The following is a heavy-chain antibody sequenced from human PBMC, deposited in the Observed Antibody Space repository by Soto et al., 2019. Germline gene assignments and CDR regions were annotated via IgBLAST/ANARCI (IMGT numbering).Heavy chain of an antibody. CDR2: ISSSSSTI. CDR1: GFTFSSYS. V-gene: IGHV3-48*02. Sequence: GGSLRLSCAASGFTFSSYSMNWVRQAPGKGLEWVSYISSSSSTIYYADSVKGRFTISRDNAKNSLYLQMNSLRDEDTAVYYCARPRGTTDWYYGMDVWGQGTTVTVSS. D-gene: IGHD4-17*01. CDR3: ARPRGTTDWYYGMDV. J-gene: IGHJ6*02.